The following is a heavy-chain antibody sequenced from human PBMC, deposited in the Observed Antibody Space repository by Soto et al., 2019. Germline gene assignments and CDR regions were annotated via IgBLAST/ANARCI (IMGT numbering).Heavy chain of an antibody. CDR3: ARDPYST. CDR2: INHSGST. D-gene: IGHD4-4*01. J-gene: IGHJ5*02. V-gene: IGHV4-34*01. CDR1: GGSFSGYY. Sequence: SETLSLTCAVYGGSFSGYYWSWIRQPPGKGLEWIGEINHSGSTNYNPSLKSRVTISVDTSKNQFSLKLSSVTAADTAVYYCARDPYSTWGQGTLVTVSS.